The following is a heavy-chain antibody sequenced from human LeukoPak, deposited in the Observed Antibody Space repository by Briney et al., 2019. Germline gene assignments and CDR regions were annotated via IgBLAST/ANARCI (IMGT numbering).Heavy chain of an antibody. D-gene: IGHD6-19*01. V-gene: IGHV1-18*01. Sequence: SVKVSCKASGYTFTSYGISWVRQAPGQGLEWMGWISAYNGNTNYAQKLQGRVTMTTDTSTSTAYMELRSLRSDDTAVYYCARVRLIAVAGYFDYWGQGTLVTVSS. CDR2: ISAYNGNT. CDR3: ARVRLIAVAGYFDY. CDR1: GYTFTSYG. J-gene: IGHJ4*02.